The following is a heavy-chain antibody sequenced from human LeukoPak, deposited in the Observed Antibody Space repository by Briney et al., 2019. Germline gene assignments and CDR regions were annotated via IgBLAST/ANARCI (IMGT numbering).Heavy chain of an antibody. CDR2: INWNGGST. J-gene: IGHJ4*02. Sequence: PGGSLRLSCAASGFTFDDYGMSWVRQAPGKGLEWVSGINWNGGSTGYADSVKGRFTISRDNAKNSLYLQMNSLRAEDTAFYYCAGKPYDGSWIDYWGQGTLVTVSS. V-gene: IGHV3-20*04. CDR1: GFTFDDYG. CDR3: AGKPYDGSWIDY. D-gene: IGHD2-15*01.